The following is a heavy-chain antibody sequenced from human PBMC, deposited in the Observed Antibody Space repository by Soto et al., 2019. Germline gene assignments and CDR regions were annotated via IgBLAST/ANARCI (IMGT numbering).Heavy chain of an antibody. J-gene: IGHJ5*02. CDR1: GFTFSSYR. Sequence: PGGSLRLSCAASGFTFSSYRMNWVRQAPGQELEWVSYITGNSTTIKYADSVKGRFTVSRDNAKNSLYLQLNSLRDEDTAVYYCAREMGACSDSSCYPGPYDSWGQGTLVTVSS. D-gene: IGHD3-16*01. CDR2: ITGNSTTI. CDR3: AREMGACSDSSCYPGPYDS. V-gene: IGHV3-48*02.